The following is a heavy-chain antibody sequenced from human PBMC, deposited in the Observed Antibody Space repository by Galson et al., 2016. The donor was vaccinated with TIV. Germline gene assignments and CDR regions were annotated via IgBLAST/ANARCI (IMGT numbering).Heavy chain of an antibody. J-gene: IGHJ6*02. V-gene: IGHV3-66*01. Sequence: SLRLSCASSGLAVGKNYMTWVRQAPGKGLEWVSLISDGGKTSYPGSVKGRFTISRDNSKNILYLQMNSLRVDDTAVYYCARDRILDATYYYYYYGLDVWGQGTAVTVS. CDR1: GLAVGKNY. CDR2: ISDGGKT. CDR3: ARDRILDATYYYYYYGLDV. D-gene: IGHD2-21*01.